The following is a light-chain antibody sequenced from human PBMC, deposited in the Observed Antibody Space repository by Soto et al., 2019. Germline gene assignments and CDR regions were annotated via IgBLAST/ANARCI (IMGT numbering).Light chain of an antibody. V-gene: IGLV2-8*01. CDR1: SSDVGGYDF. CDR3: SSYAGSNNVL. Sequence: QSALTQPPSASGSPGQSVTMSCTGTSSDVGGYDFVSWYQQHPGKAPKLLIYEVTKRPSGVPDRISASKSGNTASLTVSGLQAEDEADYYCSSYAGSNNVLFGGGTQLTVL. CDR2: EVT. J-gene: IGLJ2*01.